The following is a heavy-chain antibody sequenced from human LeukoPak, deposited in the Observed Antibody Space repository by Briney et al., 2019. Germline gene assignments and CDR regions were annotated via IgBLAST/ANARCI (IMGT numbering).Heavy chain of an antibody. D-gene: IGHD3-10*01. V-gene: IGHV1-69*04. CDR3: ATRITMVRGAEKDPHLMIDY. J-gene: IGHJ4*02. CDR1: GGTFSSYA. CDR2: IIPILGIA. Sequence: SVKVSCKASGGTFSSYAISWVRQAPGQGLEWMGRIIPILGIANYAQKFQGRVTITADKSTSTAYMELSSLRSEDTAVYYCATRITMVRGAEKDPHLMIDYWGQGTLVTVSS.